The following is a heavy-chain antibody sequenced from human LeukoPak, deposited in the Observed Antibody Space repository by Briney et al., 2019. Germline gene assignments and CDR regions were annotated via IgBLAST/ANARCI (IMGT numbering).Heavy chain of an antibody. V-gene: IGHV4-4*07. J-gene: IGHJ6*02. CDR2: IYTSGST. CDR1: GGSISSYY. Sequence: SETLSLTCTVSGGSISSYYWSWIRQPAGKGLEWIGRIYTSGSTNYNPSLKSRVTMSVDTSKNQFSLKLSSVTAADTAVYYCXXASXPPRYYYYGMDVWGQGTTVTVSS. CDR3: XXASXPPRYYYYGMDV.